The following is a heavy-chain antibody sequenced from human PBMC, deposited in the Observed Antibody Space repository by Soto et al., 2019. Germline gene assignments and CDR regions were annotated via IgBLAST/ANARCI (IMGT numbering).Heavy chain of an antibody. CDR3: ARVVPGAEAWFGP. CDR2: ISLYSDGT. V-gene: IGHV1-18*01. Sequence: SVKVSCKTSGYTFSNYGITWVRQAPGQPLEWLGWISLYSDGTNYAQKLQGRVSMTTDTSTTTAYMELRSLRSDDTAVYYCARVVPGAEAWFGPWGQGTLVTVSS. D-gene: IGHD2-2*01. J-gene: IGHJ5*02. CDR1: GYTFSNYG.